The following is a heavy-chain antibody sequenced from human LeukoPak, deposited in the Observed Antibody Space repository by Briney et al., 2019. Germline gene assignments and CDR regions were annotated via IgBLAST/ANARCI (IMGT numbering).Heavy chain of an antibody. D-gene: IGHD5-12*01. Sequence: PGGSLRLSCAASGFTFSSYAMIWVRQAPGKGLEWVSAISGSGGSTYYADSVKGRFTISRDNSKNTLYLQMNSLRAEDTAVYYCAKGNTVASQIDYWGQGTLATVSS. J-gene: IGHJ4*02. CDR1: GFTFSSYA. CDR2: ISGSGGST. V-gene: IGHV3-23*01. CDR3: AKGNTVASQIDY.